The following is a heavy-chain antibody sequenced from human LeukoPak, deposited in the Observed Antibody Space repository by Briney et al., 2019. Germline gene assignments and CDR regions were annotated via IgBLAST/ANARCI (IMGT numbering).Heavy chain of an antibody. CDR2: ISGSGGST. Sequence: PGGSLRLSRAASGFTFSSYAMSWVRQAPGKGLEWVSAISGSGGSTYYADSVKGRFTISRDNSKNTLYLQMNGLRAEDTAVYYCATILQLVPPADAFDIWGQGTMVTVSS. CDR1: GFTFSSYA. J-gene: IGHJ3*02. CDR3: ATILQLVPPADAFDI. V-gene: IGHV3-23*01. D-gene: IGHD6-13*01.